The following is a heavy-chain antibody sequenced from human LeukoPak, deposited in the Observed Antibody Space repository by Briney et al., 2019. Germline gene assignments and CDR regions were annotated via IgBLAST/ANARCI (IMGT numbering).Heavy chain of an antibody. D-gene: IGHD1-26*01. Sequence: GGSLRLSCAASGFTFSSYAISWVRQAPGQGLEWMGGIIPIFGTANYAQKFQGRVTITTDESTSTAYMELSSLRSEDTAVYYCAVVGATYYYYYYIDVWGKGTTVTVSS. CDR3: AVVGATYYYYYYIDV. J-gene: IGHJ6*03. CDR1: GFTFSSYA. CDR2: IIPIFGTA. V-gene: IGHV1-69*05.